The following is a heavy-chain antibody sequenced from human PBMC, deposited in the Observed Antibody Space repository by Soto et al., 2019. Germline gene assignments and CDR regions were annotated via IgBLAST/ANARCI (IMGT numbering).Heavy chain of an antibody. J-gene: IGHJ5*02. CDR3: ARSVFP. CDR1: GGSISSGGYY. Sequence: QVQLQESGPGLVKPSQTLSLTCTVSGGSISSGGYYWNWIRQHPGKALEWIGYIYYIGSTDYNPSRKSRVTIALDTAKNQSSLTLSSVTAADTAAYYCARSVFPWGQGTLVTVSS. V-gene: IGHV4-31*03. CDR2: IYYIGST.